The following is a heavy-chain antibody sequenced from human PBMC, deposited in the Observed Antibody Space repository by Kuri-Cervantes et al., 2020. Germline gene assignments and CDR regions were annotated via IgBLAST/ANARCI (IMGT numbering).Heavy chain of an antibody. CDR2: IIPILGIA. V-gene: IGHV1-69*02. Sequence: SVKVSCKASGGTFSSYTISWVRQAPGQGLEWMGRIIPILGIANYAQKFQGRVTITADKSTSTAYMELSSLRSEDTAVYYCARVGYYYDSSGYLRWGVAFDYWGQGTLVTVSS. CDR3: ARVGYYYDSSGYLRWGVAFDY. J-gene: IGHJ4*02. D-gene: IGHD3-22*01. CDR1: GGTFSSYT.